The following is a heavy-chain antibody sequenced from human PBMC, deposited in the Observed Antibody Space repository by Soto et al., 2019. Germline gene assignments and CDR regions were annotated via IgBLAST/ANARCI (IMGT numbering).Heavy chain of an antibody. CDR1: GFTFSSYA. J-gene: IGHJ6*02. D-gene: IGHD6-19*01. Sequence: GGSLRLHWAASGFTFSSYAMHRVRHAPGKGLAWVAVISYDGSNKYYADSVKGRFTISRDNSKNTLYLQMNSLRAEDTAVYYCARDASSSGWSPLYYYYYGMDVWGQGTTVTVSS. CDR3: ARDASSSGWSPLYYYYYGMDV. V-gene: IGHV3-30-3*01. CDR2: ISYDGSNK.